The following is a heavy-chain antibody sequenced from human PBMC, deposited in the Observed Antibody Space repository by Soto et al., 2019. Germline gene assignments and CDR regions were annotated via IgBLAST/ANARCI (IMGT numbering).Heavy chain of an antibody. J-gene: IGHJ6*02. CDR1: GDTISTGGYT. CDR3: AKGRSYYYYYGVDV. V-gene: IGHV4-30-2*01. CDR2: TYHSGNP. Sequence: SETLSLTCDVSGDTISTGGYTWAWIRQPPGKALEWIGHTYHSGNPYYNPSLKSRVIISVDNSKNTLYLQMNSLRAEDTALYYCAKGRSYYYYYGVDVWGQGTTVTVSS.